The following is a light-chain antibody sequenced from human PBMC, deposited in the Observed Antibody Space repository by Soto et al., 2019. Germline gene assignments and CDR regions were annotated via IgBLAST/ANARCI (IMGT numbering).Light chain of an antibody. J-gene: IGLJ1*01. CDR2: EVV. Sequence: QSALTQPASVSGSPGQSITISCTGTSSDVGYYNYVSWFQQHPGKAPKLMIYEVVNRPSGVSIRFSGSKSGDTASLIITGLQAEDEADYYCSSYAAGSIYVFGTGTKLTVL. CDR3: SSYAAGSIYV. CDR1: SSDVGYYNY. V-gene: IGLV2-14*01.